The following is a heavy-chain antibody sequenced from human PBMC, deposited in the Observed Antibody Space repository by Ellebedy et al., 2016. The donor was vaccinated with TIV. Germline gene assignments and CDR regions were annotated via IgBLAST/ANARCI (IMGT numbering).Heavy chain of an antibody. CDR2: IYPGDSDT. V-gene: IGHV5-51*01. Sequence: WESLKISCTASGYSVTNYWSCWVRPMHGKGMEWMAIIYPGDSDTSYSPSFQGQVTISADKSISTAYLQWSSLKASDTAVYYCVGGDCSGGSCVSGGYWGQGTLVIVSS. D-gene: IGHD2-15*01. CDR3: VGGDCSGGSCVSGGY. J-gene: IGHJ4*02. CDR1: GYSVTNYW.